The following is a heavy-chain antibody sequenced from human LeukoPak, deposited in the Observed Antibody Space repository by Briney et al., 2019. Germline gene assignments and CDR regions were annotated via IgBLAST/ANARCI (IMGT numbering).Heavy chain of an antibody. CDR2: INHSGST. J-gene: IGHJ4*02. Sequence: KPSETLSLTCALYGGSFSGYYWSWIRQPPGKGLEWIGEINHSGSTNYNPPLKSRVTISVDTSKNQFSLKLSSVTAADTAVYYCARALMATIEYWGQGTLVTVSS. D-gene: IGHD5-24*01. V-gene: IGHV4-34*01. CDR1: GGSFSGYY. CDR3: ARALMATIEY.